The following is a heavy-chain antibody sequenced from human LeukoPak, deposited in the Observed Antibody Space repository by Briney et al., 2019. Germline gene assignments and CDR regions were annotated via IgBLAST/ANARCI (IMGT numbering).Heavy chain of an antibody. CDR2: IIPIFGTA. V-gene: IGHV1-69*01. Sequence: ASVKVSCKASGGTFSSYAISWVRQAPGQGLEWMGGIIPIFGTANYAQKFQGRVTITADESTSTAYMELSSLRSEDTAVYYCARVRTLSSAGYCSSTSCYRFDYWGQGTLVTVSS. J-gene: IGHJ4*02. CDR3: ARVRTLSSAGYCSSTSCYRFDY. D-gene: IGHD2-2*02. CDR1: GGTFSSYA.